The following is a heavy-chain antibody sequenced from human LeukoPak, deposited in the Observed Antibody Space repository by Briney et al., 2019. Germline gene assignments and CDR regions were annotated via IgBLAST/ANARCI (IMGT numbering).Heavy chain of an antibody. Sequence: SETLSLTCTVSGGSISSYYWSWIRQPPGKGLEWIGYIYYSGTTNYNPSLKSRVTISIDTSKNQLSLKLSSVTAADTAVYYCARGLYSSTWPDYWGQGTLVTVSS. V-gene: IGHV4-59*08. J-gene: IGHJ4*02. D-gene: IGHD6-13*01. CDR1: GGSISSYY. CDR2: IYYSGTT. CDR3: ARGLYSSTWPDY.